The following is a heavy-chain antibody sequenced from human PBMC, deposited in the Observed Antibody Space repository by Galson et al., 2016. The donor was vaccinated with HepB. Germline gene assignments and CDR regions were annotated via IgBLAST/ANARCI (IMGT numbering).Heavy chain of an antibody. D-gene: IGHD3-22*01. CDR3: AREDNYYDSSSFLRDAFYI. Sequence: SLRLSCAASGFIFSSYPMNWVRQAPGKGLEWVSLISSSSTYIYDADSVKGRFTISRDNAKNSLFLQMNSLIAEDTAVYYGAREDNYYDSSSFLRDAFYIWGQGTMVTVSS. V-gene: IGHV3-21*06. CDR1: GFIFSSYP. CDR2: ISSSSTYI. J-gene: IGHJ3*02.